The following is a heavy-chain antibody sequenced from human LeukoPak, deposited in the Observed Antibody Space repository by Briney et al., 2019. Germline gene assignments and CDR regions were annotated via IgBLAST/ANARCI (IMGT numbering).Heavy chain of an antibody. Sequence: GGSLRLSCAASGFIVSSDYMSWVRQAPGEGLEWVSVLYTGGRTCYADSVKGRFTISRDDSKNTLYLQMNSLGVEDTAVYYCTRGLGSGTHTDYYMDVWGKGTTVTVSS. D-gene: IGHD3-10*01. J-gene: IGHJ6*03. CDR2: LYTGGRT. V-gene: IGHV3-53*01. CDR3: TRGLGSGTHTDYYMDV. CDR1: GFIVSSDY.